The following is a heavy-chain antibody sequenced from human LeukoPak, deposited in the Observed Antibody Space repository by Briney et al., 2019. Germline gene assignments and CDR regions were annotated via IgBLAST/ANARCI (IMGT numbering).Heavy chain of an antibody. V-gene: IGHV4-34*01. D-gene: IGHD5-18*01. CDR3: ARVVQLWSYSFYFDY. CDR1: GGSFSGYY. Sequence: SETLPLTCAVYGGSFSGYYWSWIRQPPGKGLEWIGEINHSGSTNYNPSLKSRVTISVDTSKNQFSLKLSSVTAADTAVYYCARVVQLWSYSFYFDYWGQGTLVTVSS. CDR2: INHSGST. J-gene: IGHJ4*02.